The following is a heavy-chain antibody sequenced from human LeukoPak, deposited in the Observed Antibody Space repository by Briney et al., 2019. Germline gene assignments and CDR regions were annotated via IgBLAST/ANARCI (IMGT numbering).Heavy chain of an antibody. J-gene: IGHJ4*02. CDR1: GFTFSSYA. CDR2: ISYDGSNK. CDR3: AKDRCGGDCYNDY. D-gene: IGHD2-21*02. Sequence: GGSLRLSCAAAGFTFSSYAMHWVRQAPGKGLEWVAVISYDGSNKYYADSVKGRFTISRDNSKNTLYLQMNSLRAEDTAVYYCAKDRCGGDCYNDYWGQGTLVTVSS. V-gene: IGHV3-30*04.